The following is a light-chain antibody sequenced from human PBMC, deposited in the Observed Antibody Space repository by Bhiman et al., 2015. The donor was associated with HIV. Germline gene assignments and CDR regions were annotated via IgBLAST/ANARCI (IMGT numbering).Light chain of an antibody. Sequence: QSALTQPASVSGSPGQSITISCSGSSSDIGAYNFVSWYQHHPGKVPKLIIYDVSLWPSGVSNRFSGSKSGNTASLTISGLQAEDEANYYCCSYAPVSTYVFGTGTKVTVL. CDR2: DVS. CDR3: CSYAPVSTYV. V-gene: IGLV2-23*02. J-gene: IGLJ1*01. CDR1: SSDIGAYNF.